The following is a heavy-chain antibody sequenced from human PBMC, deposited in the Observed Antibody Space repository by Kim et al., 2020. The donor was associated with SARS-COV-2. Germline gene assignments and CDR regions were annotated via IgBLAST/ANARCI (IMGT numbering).Heavy chain of an antibody. Sequence: GGSLRLSCAASGFTFDDYAMHWVRQAPGKGLEWVSGISWNSGSIGYADSVKGRFTISRDNAKNSLYLQMNSLRAEDTALYYCAKEAYCGGDCYSRHYYYYGMDDWGQGTTVTVSS. D-gene: IGHD2-21*02. J-gene: IGHJ6*02. V-gene: IGHV3-9*01. CDR2: ISWNSGSI. CDR3: AKEAYCGGDCYSRHYYYYGMDD. CDR1: GFTFDDYA.